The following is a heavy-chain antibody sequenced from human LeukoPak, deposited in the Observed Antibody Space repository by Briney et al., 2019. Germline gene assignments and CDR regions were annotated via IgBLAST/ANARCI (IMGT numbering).Heavy chain of an antibody. D-gene: IGHD4-23*01. J-gene: IGHJ6*03. V-gene: IGHV4-34*01. CDR3: ARVETTVVTRYYYYYMDV. CDR1: GGSFSGYY. CDR2: INHSGST. Sequence: SETLSLTCAVYGGSFSGYYWSWIRQPPGKGLEWIGEINHSGSTNYNPSLKSRVTISVDTSKNQFSLKLSSVTAADTAVYYRARVETTVVTRYYYYYMDVWGKGTTVTVSS.